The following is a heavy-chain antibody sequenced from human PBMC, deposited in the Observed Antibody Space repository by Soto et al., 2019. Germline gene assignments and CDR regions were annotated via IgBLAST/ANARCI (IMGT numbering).Heavy chain of an antibody. V-gene: IGHV3-30-3*01. CDR3: ARLFEGYDFWSGYSNYYYYYGMDV. CDR2: ITYDGSNK. D-gene: IGHD3-3*01. Sequence: GGALRLSCAAPGFTFSSYAMHWVRQAPGKELEWVAVITYDGSNKYYADSVKGRFTISRDNSKNTLYLQMNSLRAEDTAVYYCARLFEGYDFWSGYSNYYYYYGMDVWGQGTTVTVSS. CDR1: GFTFSSYA. J-gene: IGHJ6*02.